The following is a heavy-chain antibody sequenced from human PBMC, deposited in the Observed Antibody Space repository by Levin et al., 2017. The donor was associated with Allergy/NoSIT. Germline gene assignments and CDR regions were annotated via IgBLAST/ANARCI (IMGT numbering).Heavy chain of an antibody. J-gene: IGHJ4*02. CDR3: ARQWQDIVVVVAATFDY. CDR2: IYYSGST. Sequence: SQTLSLTCTVSGGSISSSSYYWGWIRQPPGKGLEWIGSIYYSGSTYYNPSLKSRVTISVDTSKNQFSLKLSSVTAADTAVYYCARQWQDIVVVVAATFDYWGQGTLVTVSS. V-gene: IGHV4-39*01. CDR1: GGSISSSSYY. D-gene: IGHD2-15*01.